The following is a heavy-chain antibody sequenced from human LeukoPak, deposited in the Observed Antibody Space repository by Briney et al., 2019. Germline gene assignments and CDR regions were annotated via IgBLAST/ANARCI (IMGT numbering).Heavy chain of an antibody. CDR2: IDPSGGST. J-gene: IGHJ5*02. Sequence: ASVKVSCKASGYTFTSYYMHWVRQAPGQGLEWMGIIDPSGGSTTYAQKFQGRVTMTRDMSTSTVYMELSSLRSEDTAVYYCARDPSSGYPLNWFNPWGQGTLVTVSS. CDR1: GYTFTSYY. V-gene: IGHV1-46*01. D-gene: IGHD3-22*01. CDR3: ARDPSSGYPLNWFNP.